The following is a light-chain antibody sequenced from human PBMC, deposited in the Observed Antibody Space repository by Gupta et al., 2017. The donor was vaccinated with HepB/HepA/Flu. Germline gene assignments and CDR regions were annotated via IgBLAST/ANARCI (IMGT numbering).Light chain of an antibody. CDR3: NSRDSDGNYWV. V-gene: IGLV3-19*01. Sequence: SPELTQAAAVAVALGQRVRITCQGDNLKRYYATWYQQKPGQAPRVVIYGKNNRPSGIPHRFSGTSSGNTAALTITGSQAEDEADYYYNSRDSDGNYWVLGGGTKLTVL. CDR1: NLKRYY. CDR2: GKN. J-gene: IGLJ3*02.